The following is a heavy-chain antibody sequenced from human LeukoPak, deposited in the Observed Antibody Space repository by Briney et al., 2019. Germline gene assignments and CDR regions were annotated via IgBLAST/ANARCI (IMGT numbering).Heavy chain of an antibody. Sequence: KPSETLSLTCTVSGGSISSRNYYWGWIRQPPGKGLQWIGNIYLSGSTYYNPSLESRVTISIDTSKNQFSLKLTSVTAADTAVYYCARDPRWFEVAEYAFDIWGQGTLVTVSS. J-gene: IGHJ3*02. CDR2: IYLSGST. CDR3: ARDPRWFEVAEYAFDI. D-gene: IGHD3-10*01. V-gene: IGHV4-39*07. CDR1: GGSISSRNYY.